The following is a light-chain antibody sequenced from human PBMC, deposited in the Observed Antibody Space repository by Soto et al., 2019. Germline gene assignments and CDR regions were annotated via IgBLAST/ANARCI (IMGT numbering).Light chain of an antibody. Sequence: EIVLTQSPATLSLSPGERATLSCRASQSISSYLAWYQQKPGQAPRLLIYDASNRAADIPARFSGSGSGTDFTLTISSREPEDFAVYYCQQRSDWLLTFGGGTKVEIK. V-gene: IGKV3-11*01. CDR2: DAS. CDR1: QSISSY. J-gene: IGKJ4*01. CDR3: QQRSDWLLT.